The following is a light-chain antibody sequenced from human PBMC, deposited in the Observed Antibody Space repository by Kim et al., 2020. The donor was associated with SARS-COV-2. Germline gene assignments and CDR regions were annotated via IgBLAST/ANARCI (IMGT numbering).Light chain of an antibody. CDR2: GAS. CDR3: HHYGSSPDT. CDR1: QSVSSSS. J-gene: IGKJ4*01. Sequence: SPGERATLSGRASQSVSSSSLAWYQQKSGQAPRLLIFGASSRATGIPDRFSGSGSGTDFTLTISRLEPEDLAVYYCHHYGSSPDTFGGGTKVDIK. V-gene: IGKV3-20*01.